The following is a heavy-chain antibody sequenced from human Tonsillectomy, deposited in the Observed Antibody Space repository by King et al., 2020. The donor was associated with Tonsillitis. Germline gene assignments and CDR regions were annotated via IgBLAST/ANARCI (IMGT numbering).Heavy chain of an antibody. CDR3: AREAVAPSYWYFDL. CDR2: ISGSGGSR. D-gene: IGHD6-19*01. CDR1: GFTFSSYA. Sequence: VQLVQSGRNLVQPGGSLRLSCAASGFTFSSYAMSWVRQAPGKGLEWVSGISGSGGSRYYADSVKGRFTISRDNSKNILYLQMNSLRAEDTAVYYCAREAVAPSYWYFDLWGRGTLVTVSS. J-gene: IGHJ2*01. V-gene: IGHV3-23*04.